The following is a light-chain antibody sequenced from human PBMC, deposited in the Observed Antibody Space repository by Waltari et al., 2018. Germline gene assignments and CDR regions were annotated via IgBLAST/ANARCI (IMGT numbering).Light chain of an antibody. V-gene: IGKV3-20*01. CDR2: DAS. J-gene: IGKJ1*01. Sequence: EIVLTQSPGTLSLSPGARATLSCRASQSVSRTLAWYQQKPGQAPRLLIYDASRRATDIPDRFSGSGSGTDFSLTISRLEPEDFAVYYCQKYGTLPATFGQGTKVEIK. CDR1: QSVSRT. CDR3: QKYGTLPAT.